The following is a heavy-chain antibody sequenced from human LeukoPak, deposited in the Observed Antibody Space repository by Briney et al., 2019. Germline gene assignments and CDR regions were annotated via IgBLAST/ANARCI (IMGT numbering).Heavy chain of an antibody. D-gene: IGHD3-10*01. Sequence: PGGSLRLSCAASGFTFSSYAMSWVRQAPGKGLEWVAVISYDGSNKYYADSVKGRFTISRDNSKNTLYLQMNSLRAEDTAVYYCAREGRYYGSGSYPRNWFDPWGQGTLVTVSS. CDR1: GFTFSSYA. V-gene: IGHV3-30*04. J-gene: IGHJ5*02. CDR3: AREGRYYGSGSYPRNWFDP. CDR2: ISYDGSNK.